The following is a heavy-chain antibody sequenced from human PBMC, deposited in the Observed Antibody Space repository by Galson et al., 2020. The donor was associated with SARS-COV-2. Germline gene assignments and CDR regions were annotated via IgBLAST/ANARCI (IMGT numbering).Heavy chain of an antibody. Sequence: GESMKISCAASGFTFSSYAMSWVRQAPGKGLEWVSATSGSGGSTYYADSVKGRFTISRDNSKNTLYLQMNSLRAEDTAVYYCATTLLRYFDWLPPGYLGYWGQGTLVTFSS. CDR3: ATTLLRYFDWLPPGYLGY. D-gene: IGHD3-9*01. CDR2: TSGSGGST. J-gene: IGHJ4*02. CDR1: GFTFSSYA. V-gene: IGHV3-23*01.